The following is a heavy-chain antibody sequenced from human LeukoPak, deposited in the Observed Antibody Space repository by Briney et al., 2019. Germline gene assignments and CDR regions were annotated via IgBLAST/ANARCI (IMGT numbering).Heavy chain of an antibody. D-gene: IGHD3-3*01. CDR3: ARVDDFWIPPGEGMDV. CDR2: IYSGGST. J-gene: IGHJ6*02. Sequence: GGSLRLSCAASGFTVSSNYMSWVRQAPGKGLEWVSVIYSGGSTYYADSVKGRFTISRDNSKNTLYLQMNSLRAEDTAVYYCARVDDFWIPPGEGMDVWGQGTTVTVSS. V-gene: IGHV3-53*01. CDR1: GFTVSSNY.